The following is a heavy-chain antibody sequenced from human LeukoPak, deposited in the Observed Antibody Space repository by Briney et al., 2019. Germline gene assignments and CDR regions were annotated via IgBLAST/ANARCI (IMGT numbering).Heavy chain of an antibody. J-gene: IGHJ3*02. Sequence: PSETLSLTCTVSGGSISSGGYSWSWIRQPPGKGLEWIGYIYHSGSTYYNPSLKSRVTISVDRSKNQFSLKLSSVTAADTAVYYCARGARRYSGYDYVFGRRDGYNTAPAHAFDIWGQGTMVTVSS. V-gene: IGHV4-30-2*01. D-gene: IGHD5-12*01. CDR2: IYHSGST. CDR1: GGSISSGGYS. CDR3: ARGARRYSGYDYVFGRRDGYNTAPAHAFDI.